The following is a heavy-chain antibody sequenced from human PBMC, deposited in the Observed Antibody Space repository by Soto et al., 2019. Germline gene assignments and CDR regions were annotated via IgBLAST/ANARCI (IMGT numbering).Heavy chain of an antibody. Sequence: QVQLVQSGAEVKKPGSSVKVSCKASGGTFSSYAITWVRQAPGQGLEWMGGIIPIFGTANYAQKFQGRVTITADESTRTAYMERISGTSEDTAAYYCARDRGPSSGYYPYWFDPWGQGTLVTVSS. D-gene: IGHD3-22*01. CDR1: GGTFSSYA. CDR2: IIPIFGTA. V-gene: IGHV1-69*12. CDR3: ARDRGPSSGYYPYWFDP. J-gene: IGHJ5*02.